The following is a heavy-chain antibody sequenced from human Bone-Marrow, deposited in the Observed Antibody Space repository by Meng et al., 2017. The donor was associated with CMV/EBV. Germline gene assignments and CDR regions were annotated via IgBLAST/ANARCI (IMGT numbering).Heavy chain of an antibody. CDR2: ISFDGSNK. CDR3: ARDLDYDFLSGYRYNNYIGMDV. CDR1: GFTFSDYA. V-gene: IGHV3-30*04. J-gene: IGHJ6*02. Sequence: GESLKISCAASGFTFSDYAMHWVRPAPGKGLEWVAVISFDGSNKVYADSVKGRYNISRDNSKNTLNLQMSSLRAEDTAVYYCARDLDYDFLSGYRYNNYIGMDVWGQGTTVTVSS. D-gene: IGHD3-3*01.